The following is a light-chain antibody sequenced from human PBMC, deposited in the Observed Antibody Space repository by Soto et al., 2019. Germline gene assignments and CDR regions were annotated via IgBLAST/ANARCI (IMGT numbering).Light chain of an antibody. V-gene: IGLV2-18*02. CDR3: SSFTSSTTYV. CDR2: EVS. CDR1: SSDVGSYNR. Sequence: QSALTQPPSVSESPGQSVAVSCTGTSSDVGSYNRVSWYQQPPRTAPKLMIYEVSNRPSGVPDRFSGSKSGNTASLTISGLQAEDEADYYCSSFTSSTTYVFGTGTKVTVL. J-gene: IGLJ1*01.